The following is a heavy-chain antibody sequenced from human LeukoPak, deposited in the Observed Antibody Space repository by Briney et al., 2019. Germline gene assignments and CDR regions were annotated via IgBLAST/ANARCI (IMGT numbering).Heavy chain of an antibody. V-gene: IGHV4-59*01. J-gene: IGHJ4*02. CDR1: GGSISTYY. CDR3: ATGRAYSSVDY. CDR2: IYYSGST. Sequence: SETLSLTCTVSGGSISTYYWSWIRQPPGKGLEWIGYIYYSGSTNYNPSLKSRVTISVDTSKKQFSLRLSSVIAADTAVYYCATGRAYSSVDYWGQGTLVTVSS. D-gene: IGHD6-19*01.